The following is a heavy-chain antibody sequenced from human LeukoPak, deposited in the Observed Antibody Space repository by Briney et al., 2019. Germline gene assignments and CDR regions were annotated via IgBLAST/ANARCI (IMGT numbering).Heavy chain of an antibody. V-gene: IGHV3-43*01. CDR2: ISWDGGST. Sequence: PGGSLRLSCAASGITFDDYTMHWVRQAPGKGLEWVSLISWDGGSTYYADSVKGRFTISRDNSKNSLYLQMNSLRTEDTALYYCGKGNYYDSSGYYTTYWGQGTLVTVSS. D-gene: IGHD3-22*01. CDR3: GKGNYYDSSGYYTTY. CDR1: GITFDDYT. J-gene: IGHJ4*02.